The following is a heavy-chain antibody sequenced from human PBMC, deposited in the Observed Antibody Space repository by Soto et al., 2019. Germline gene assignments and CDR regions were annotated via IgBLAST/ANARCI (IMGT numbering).Heavy chain of an antibody. V-gene: IGHV3-30*04. D-gene: IGHD1-7*01. CDR3: AKDRVGGTFYTPLAF. Sequence: PGGSLRLSCAGSGVTFRGYAVHWVRQTPGKGLEWVTVITYDGSFQYYADSVKGRFTISRDNSKNTLSLHLNTLKPEDTAVYHCAKDRVGGTFYTPLAFWGQGTLVTVSS. CDR1: GVTFRGYA. CDR2: ITYDGSFQ. J-gene: IGHJ4*02.